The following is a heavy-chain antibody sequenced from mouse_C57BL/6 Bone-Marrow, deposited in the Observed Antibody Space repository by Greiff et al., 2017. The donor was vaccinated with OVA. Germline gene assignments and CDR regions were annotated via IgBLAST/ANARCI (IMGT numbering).Heavy chain of an antibody. CDR2: IDPANGNT. CDR3: ARSPYYGSSYGYFDV. J-gene: IGHJ1*03. Sequence: EVKLVESVAELVRPGASVKLSCTASGFNIKNTYMHWVKQRPEQGLEWIGRIDPANGNTKYAPKFQGKATITADTSSNTAYLQLSSLTSEDTAIYYCARSPYYGSSYGYFDVWGTGTTVTVSS. D-gene: IGHD1-1*01. V-gene: IGHV14-3*01. CDR1: GFNIKNTY.